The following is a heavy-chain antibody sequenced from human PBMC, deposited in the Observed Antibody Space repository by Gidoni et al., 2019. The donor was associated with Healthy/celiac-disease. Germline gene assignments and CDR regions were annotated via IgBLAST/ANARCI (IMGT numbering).Heavy chain of an antibody. Sequence: QVQLQQLGAGLLKPSETLSLPCAVYGGSFSGYYWSWIRQPPGKGLEWIGEINHSGSTNYNPSLKSRVTISVDTSKNQFSLKLSSVTAADTAVNYCARSGLLIVVVPAAIPNDAFDIWGQGTMVTVSS. CDR1: GGSFSGYY. J-gene: IGHJ3*02. V-gene: IGHV4-34*01. D-gene: IGHD2-2*01. CDR3: ARSGLLIVVVPAAIPNDAFDI. CDR2: INHSGST.